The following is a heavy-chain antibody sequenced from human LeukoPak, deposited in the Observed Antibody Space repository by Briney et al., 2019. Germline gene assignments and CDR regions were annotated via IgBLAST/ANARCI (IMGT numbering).Heavy chain of an antibody. CDR1: GFTFSSYS. Sequence: GGSLRLSCAASGFTFSSYSMNWVRQAPGKGLEWVSSISSSSSYIYYADSVKGRFTISRDNAKNSLYLQMNSLRAEDTAVYYCARYEQTAAGTWEALNFDYWGQGTLVTVSS. CDR3: ARYEQTAAGTWEALNFDY. CDR2: ISSSSSYI. D-gene: IGHD6-13*01. J-gene: IGHJ4*02. V-gene: IGHV3-21*01.